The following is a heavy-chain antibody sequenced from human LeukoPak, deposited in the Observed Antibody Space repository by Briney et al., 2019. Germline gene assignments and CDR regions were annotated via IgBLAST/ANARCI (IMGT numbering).Heavy chain of an antibody. CDR2: TRNKANGYTT. CDR3: VRVIAQEGSASGSYSDSLDY. Sequence: PGGSLRLSCAASGFTFSDHYMDWVRQAAGKGLEWVGRTRNKANGYTTEFAASVKGRFTISRDDSKNSLYLQMITLKTEDTAVYYCVRVIAQEGSASGSYSDSLDYWGQGTLVTVSS. D-gene: IGHD3-10*01. J-gene: IGHJ4*02. CDR1: GFTFSDHY. V-gene: IGHV3-72*01.